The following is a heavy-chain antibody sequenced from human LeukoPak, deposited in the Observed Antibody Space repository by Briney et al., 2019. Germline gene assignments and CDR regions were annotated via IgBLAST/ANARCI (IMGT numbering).Heavy chain of an antibody. CDR3: ARVEIRADFDF. Sequence: PGGSLRLSCTASGFTFSRSWMAWIRQAPGKGLEWVTSIEPDAKNKYYVDIVKGRFTVSRDNTKNTVSLQMNSLRIEDTAVYYCARVEIRADFDFWGQGVLVTVSS. CDR1: GFTFSRSW. CDR2: IEPDAKNK. V-gene: IGHV3-7*01. J-gene: IGHJ4*02.